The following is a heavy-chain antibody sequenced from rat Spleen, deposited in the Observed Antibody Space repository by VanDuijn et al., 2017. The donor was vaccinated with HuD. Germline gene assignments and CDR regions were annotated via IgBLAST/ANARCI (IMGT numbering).Heavy chain of an antibody. CDR1: KLNFSDYD. CDR2: ISTAGTNT. V-gene: IGHV5S13*01. Sequence: EVRLVESGGALVQPGRPLKISCADSKLNFSDYDMAWVRQTPAKGLEWIASISTAGTNTYYRDSVKGRFTISRDDAKNTQYLQMDSLRSEDTATYYCTTGTFWGQGVMVTVSS. J-gene: IGHJ2*01. CDR3: TTGTF.